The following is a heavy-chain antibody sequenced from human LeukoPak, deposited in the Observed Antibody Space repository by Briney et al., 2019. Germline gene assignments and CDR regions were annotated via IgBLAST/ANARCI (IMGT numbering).Heavy chain of an antibody. CDR2: INSDGSSI. Sequence: TGASLRLSCAASGFTFSSYWMHWVRQAPGKGLVWVSRINSDGSSITYADSVKGRFTISRDNAKNTLYLQMNSLRVEDTAVYYCAREGRVSGYDFDCWGQGTLVTVSS. CDR3: AREGRVSGYDFDC. J-gene: IGHJ4*02. CDR1: GFTFSSYW. D-gene: IGHD5-12*01. V-gene: IGHV3-74*03.